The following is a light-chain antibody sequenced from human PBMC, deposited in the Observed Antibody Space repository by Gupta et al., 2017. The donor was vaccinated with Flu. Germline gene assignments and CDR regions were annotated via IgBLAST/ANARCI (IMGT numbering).Light chain of an antibody. J-gene: IGKJ4*01. V-gene: IGKV3-11*01. Sequence: IVLTQSSDILFLSPGERATLSCWASQSVGHYLAWYQQKHGQTPRLLIYDASQRATGIPASLSGSGAGKDFTLTINSLEPRDFAVYYCQERSHTFGGGTRVEI. CDR2: DAS. CDR1: QSVGHY. CDR3: QERSHT.